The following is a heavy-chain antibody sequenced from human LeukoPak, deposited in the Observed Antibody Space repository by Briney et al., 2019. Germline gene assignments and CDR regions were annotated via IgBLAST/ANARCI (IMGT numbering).Heavy chain of an antibody. Sequence: PLASVKVSCKTSGYTFSDYYIHWVRQAPGQGLEWMGWINPNSGGTNYAQKFQGRVTVTRDTSISTAYMELSRLRSDDTAVYYCARDLYHYDSSGSRGTFDIWGQGTMVTVSS. J-gene: IGHJ3*02. V-gene: IGHV1-2*02. CDR3: ARDLYHYDSSGSRGTFDI. CDR2: INPNSGGT. D-gene: IGHD3-22*01. CDR1: GYTFSDYY.